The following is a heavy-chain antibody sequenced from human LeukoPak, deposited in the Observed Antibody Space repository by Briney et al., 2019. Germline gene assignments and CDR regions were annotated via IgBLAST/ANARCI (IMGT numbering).Heavy chain of an antibody. CDR3: AKDTYRDCSSTSCYPGAFDI. CDR1: GFTFSSYA. V-gene: IGHV3-23*01. J-gene: IGHJ3*02. CDR2: ISGRGGST. Sequence: PGGSLRLSCAASGFTFSSYAMSWVRQAPGRGLEWVSAISGRGGSTYYADSVKGRFTISRDNSENTLYLQMNSLRAEETAVYYCAKDTYRDCSSTSCYPGAFDIWGQGTMVTVSS. D-gene: IGHD2-2*01.